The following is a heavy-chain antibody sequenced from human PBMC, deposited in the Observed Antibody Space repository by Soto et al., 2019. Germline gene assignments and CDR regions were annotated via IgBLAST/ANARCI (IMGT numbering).Heavy chain of an antibody. J-gene: IGHJ3*02. V-gene: IGHV3-23*01. CDR3: AREGGYYGSGSYYSPDAFDI. Sequence: PGGSLRLSCAASGFNFNAYVMNWVRQAPGKGLEWVSIISFTGDSRYYADSVKGRFTISRDNSKNTLYLQMNSLRAEDTAVYYCAREGGYYGSGSYYSPDAFDIWGQGTMVTVSS. CDR2: ISFTGDSR. CDR1: GFNFNAYV. D-gene: IGHD3-10*01.